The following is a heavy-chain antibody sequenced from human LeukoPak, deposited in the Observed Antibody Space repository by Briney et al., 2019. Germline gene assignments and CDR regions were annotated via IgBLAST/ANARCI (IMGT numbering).Heavy chain of an antibody. Sequence: QPGRSLRLSCAASGFTFSSYAMHWVRQAPGKGLEWVAVISYDGSNKYYADSVKGRFTISRDNSKNTLYLQMNSLRAEDTAVYYCARSYGDYFEYFQHWGQGTLVTVSS. CDR1: GFTFSSYA. D-gene: IGHD4-17*01. J-gene: IGHJ1*01. CDR2: ISYDGSNK. V-gene: IGHV3-30*04. CDR3: ARSYGDYFEYFQH.